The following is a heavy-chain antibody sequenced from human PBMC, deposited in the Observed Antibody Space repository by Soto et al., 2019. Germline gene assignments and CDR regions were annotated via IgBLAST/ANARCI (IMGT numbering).Heavy chain of an antibody. CDR3: AKDLQDYYGSGSYYASDY. J-gene: IGHJ4*02. CDR2: ISYDGSNK. D-gene: IGHD3-10*01. Sequence: GGSLRLSCAASGFTFSSYGMHWVRQAPGKGLEWVAVISYDGSNKYYADSVKGRFTISRDNSKNTLYLQMNSLRAEDTAVYYCAKDLQDYYGSGSYYASDYWGQGTLVTVSS. CDR1: GFTFSSYG. V-gene: IGHV3-30*18.